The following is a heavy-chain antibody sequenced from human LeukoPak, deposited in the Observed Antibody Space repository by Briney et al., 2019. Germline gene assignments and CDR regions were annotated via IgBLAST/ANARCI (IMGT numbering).Heavy chain of an antibody. CDR3: ASGDYDSSGYYYSGYFQH. J-gene: IGHJ1*01. CDR1: GGSISGYY. D-gene: IGHD3-22*01. Sequence: SETLSLTCTVSGGSISGYYWSWIRQPPGKGLEWIGYIYYSGSTNYNPSLKSRVTISVDTSKDQFSLKLSSVTAADTAVYYCASGDYDSSGYYYSGYFQHWGQGTLVTVSS. CDR2: IYYSGST. V-gene: IGHV4-59*08.